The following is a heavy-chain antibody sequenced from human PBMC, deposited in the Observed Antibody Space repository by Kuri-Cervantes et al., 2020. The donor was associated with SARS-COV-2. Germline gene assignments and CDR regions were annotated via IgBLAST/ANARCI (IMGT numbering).Heavy chain of an antibody. J-gene: IGHJ3*02. Sequence: SETLSLTCAVYGGSFSGFYWGWIRQPPGKGLEWIGSIYHSGSTYYNPSLKSRVTISVDTSKNQSSLKLSSVTAADTAVYYCARAGSYLDAFDIWGQGTMVTVSS. CDR1: GGSFSGFY. CDR2: IYHSGST. D-gene: IGHD1-26*01. V-gene: IGHV4-38-2*01. CDR3: ARAGSYLDAFDI.